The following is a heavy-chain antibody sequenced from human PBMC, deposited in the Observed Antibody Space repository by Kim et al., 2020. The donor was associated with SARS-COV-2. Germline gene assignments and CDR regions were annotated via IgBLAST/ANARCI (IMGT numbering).Heavy chain of an antibody. CDR1: GGSFSGYY. CDR3: ARGYTSFWTRRYGMDV. CDR2: INHSGST. J-gene: IGHJ6*02. V-gene: IGHV4-34*01. D-gene: IGHD2-2*01. Sequence: SETLSLTCAVYGGSFSGYYWSWIRQPPGKGLEWIGEINHSGSTNYNPSLKSRVTISVDTSKNQFSLKLSSVTAADTAVYYCARGYTSFWTRRYGMDVWGQGTTVTVSS.